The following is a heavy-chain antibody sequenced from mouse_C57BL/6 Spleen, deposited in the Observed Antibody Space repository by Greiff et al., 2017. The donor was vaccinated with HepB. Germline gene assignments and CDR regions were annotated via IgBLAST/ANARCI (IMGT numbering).Heavy chain of an antibody. Sequence: DVKLVESGGGLVKPGGSLKLSCAASGFTFSDYGMHWVRQAPEKGLEWVAYISSGSSTIYYADTVKGRFTISRDNAKNTLFLQMTSLRSEDTAMYYCARDYDGVAYWGQGTLVTVSA. CDR1: GFTFSDYG. J-gene: IGHJ3*01. CDR2: ISSGSSTI. V-gene: IGHV5-17*01. CDR3: ARDYDGVAY. D-gene: IGHD2-4*01.